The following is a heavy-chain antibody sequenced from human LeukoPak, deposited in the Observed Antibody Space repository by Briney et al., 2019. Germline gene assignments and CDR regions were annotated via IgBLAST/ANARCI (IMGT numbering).Heavy chain of an antibody. CDR3: STDPDSPTPDY. Sequence: GGSLGLSCEVSGFTFSNAWMSWVHQAPGKGLEWVGRIKSKTDGGTTDHAAPVKGRFTVSRDDAKNTFYLQMNSLKTEDTAVYFCSTDPDSPTPDYWGQGTLVTVPS. J-gene: IGHJ4*02. V-gene: IGHV3-15*01. D-gene: IGHD1-14*01. CDR1: GFTFSNAW. CDR2: IKSKTDGGTT.